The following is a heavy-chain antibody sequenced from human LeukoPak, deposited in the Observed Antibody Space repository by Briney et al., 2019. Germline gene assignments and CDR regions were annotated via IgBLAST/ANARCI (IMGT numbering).Heavy chain of an antibody. CDR3: VGRGELYSSWRFDY. CDR1: EFTLRNYV. CDR2: ISGSGGST. D-gene: IGHD6-13*01. V-gene: IGHV3-23*01. J-gene: IGHJ4*02. Sequence: GGSLRLSCAASEFTLRNYVMTWVRQAPGKRLEWVSTISGSGGSTYYADSVKGRFTISRDNSKNTLYLQMNSLRAEDTAVYYCVGRGELYSSWRFDYWGQGTLVTVSS.